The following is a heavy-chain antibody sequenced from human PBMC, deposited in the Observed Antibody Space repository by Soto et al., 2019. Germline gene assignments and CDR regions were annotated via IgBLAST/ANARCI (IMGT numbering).Heavy chain of an antibody. J-gene: IGHJ3*02. D-gene: IGHD3-3*02. V-gene: IGHV4-39*01. CDR3: VRHDRINMKPYSPEGFHI. Sequence: ASETLSLTCTVSGDSISSSNSHWGWTRQPPGKGLEYIGSVYYGGAIFYSGNIYYNPSLKSRVTISVDTSKNQFSLRLSSVTAADTGVYYCVRHDRINMKPYSPEGFHIWGQGTMVTVSS. CDR2: VYYGGAIFYSGNI. CDR1: GDSISSSNSH.